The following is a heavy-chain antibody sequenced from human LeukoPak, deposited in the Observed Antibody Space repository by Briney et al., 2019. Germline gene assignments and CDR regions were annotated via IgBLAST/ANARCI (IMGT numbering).Heavy chain of an antibody. J-gene: IGHJ4*02. D-gene: IGHD3-9*01. CDR2: IYHSGST. CDR3: ARGNYDILTGTGIYFDY. Sequence: SETLSLTCAVSGGSISSGGYSWSWIGQPPGKGLEWIGYIYHSGSTYYNPSLKSRVTISVDRSKNQFSLKLSSVTAADTAVYYCARGNYDILTGTGIYFDYWGQGTLVTVSS. CDR1: GGSISSGGYS. V-gene: IGHV4-30-2*01.